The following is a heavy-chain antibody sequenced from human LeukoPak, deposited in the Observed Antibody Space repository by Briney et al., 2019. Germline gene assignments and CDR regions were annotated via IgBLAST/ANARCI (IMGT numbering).Heavy chain of an antibody. CDR2: ISGSGGTI. CDR1: GFTFSRYA. Sequence: GSLRLSCAASGFTFSRYAMSWVRQAPGKGLEWVSAISGSGGTIYYADSVKGRFTISRDNSKSTLYLQMNSLRAEDTAVYYCAKEDCGVDCSTFDYWGQGTLVTVSS. CDR3: AKEDCGVDCSTFDY. D-gene: IGHD2-21*02. V-gene: IGHV3-23*01. J-gene: IGHJ4*02.